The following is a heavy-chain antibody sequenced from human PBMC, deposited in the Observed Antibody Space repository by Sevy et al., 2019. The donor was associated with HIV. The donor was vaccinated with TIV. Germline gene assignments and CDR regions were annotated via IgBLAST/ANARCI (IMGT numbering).Heavy chain of an antibody. V-gene: IGHV3-30*18. D-gene: IGHD3-22*01. Sequence: GGSLRLSCAASGFTFSNYWMTWVRQAPGKGLEWVAVISYDGSNKYYADSVKGRFTISRDNSKNTLYLQMNSLRAEDTAVYYCAKDWEFGYYDSSGYYGGIDYWGQGTLVTVSS. CDR2: ISYDGSNK. CDR1: GFTFSNYW. J-gene: IGHJ4*02. CDR3: AKDWEFGYYDSSGYYGGIDY.